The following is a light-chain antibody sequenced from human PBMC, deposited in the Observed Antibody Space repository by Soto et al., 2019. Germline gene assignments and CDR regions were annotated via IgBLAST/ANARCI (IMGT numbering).Light chain of an antibody. J-gene: IGKJ1*01. CDR2: GAS. CDR3: QQYGRSPWT. Sequence: EIVLTQSPDTLSLSPGDRATVSCRASQTVGASYVAWYQHRPGQAPKFLMYGASTRATGIPDRFSGRGSGTEFTLTIDSLEPEDFGLYYCQQYGRSPWTFGQGTRVEI. CDR1: QTVGASY. V-gene: IGKV3-20*01.